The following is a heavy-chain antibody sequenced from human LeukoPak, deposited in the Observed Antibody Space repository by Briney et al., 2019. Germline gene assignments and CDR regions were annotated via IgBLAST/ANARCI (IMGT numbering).Heavy chain of an antibody. Sequence: ASVKVSCKASGYTFTSYYMHWVRQAPGQGLEWMGIINPSGGSTSYAQKFQGRVTMTRGTSTSTVYMELSSLRSEDTAVYYCASGVVGAGWDYWGQGTLVTVSS. J-gene: IGHJ4*02. CDR3: ASGVVGAGWDY. CDR2: INPSGGST. V-gene: IGHV1-46*01. D-gene: IGHD2-15*01. CDR1: GYTFTSYY.